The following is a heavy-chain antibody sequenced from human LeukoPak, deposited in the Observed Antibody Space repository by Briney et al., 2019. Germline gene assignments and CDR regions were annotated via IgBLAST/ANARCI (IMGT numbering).Heavy chain of an antibody. V-gene: IGHV3-15*01. Sequence: GGSLRLSCAASGFTFSNAWMSWVRQAPGKGLEWVGRIKSKTDGGTTDYAAPVKGRFTISRDDSKNTLYLQMNSLKTEDTAVYYCTAETYSSGSYYFDYWGQGTLVTVSS. J-gene: IGHJ4*02. CDR3: TAETYSSGSYYFDY. D-gene: IGHD6-19*01. CDR1: GFTFSNAW. CDR2: IKSKTDGGTT.